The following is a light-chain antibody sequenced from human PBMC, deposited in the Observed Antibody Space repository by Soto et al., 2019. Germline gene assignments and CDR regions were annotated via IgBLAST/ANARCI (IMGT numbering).Light chain of an antibody. CDR3: QHYNSYSP. Sequence: DIQMTQSPSTLSASVGDRVIITCRASQSISSLLAWYQQKPGKAPKLLIYKASSLESGVPSRFSGSGSGTEFTLTISSLQPDDFATYYCQHYNSYSPFGGGTHVEIK. CDR2: KAS. V-gene: IGKV1-5*03. J-gene: IGKJ4*02. CDR1: QSISSL.